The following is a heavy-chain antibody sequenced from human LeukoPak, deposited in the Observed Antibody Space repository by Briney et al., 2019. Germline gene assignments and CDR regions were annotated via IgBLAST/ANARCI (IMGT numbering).Heavy chain of an antibody. V-gene: IGHV5-51*01. CDR3: ASHSSSWQEWSDP. D-gene: IGHD6-13*01. J-gene: IGHJ5*02. CDR2: IYPGDSDT. Sequence: LGESLKISCKGSGYSFTSYWIGWVRQMPGKGLEWMGIIYPGDSDTRYSPSFQGQVTISADKSISTAYLQWSSLKASDTAMYYCASHSSSWQEWSDPWGQGTLVTVSS. CDR1: GYSFTSYW.